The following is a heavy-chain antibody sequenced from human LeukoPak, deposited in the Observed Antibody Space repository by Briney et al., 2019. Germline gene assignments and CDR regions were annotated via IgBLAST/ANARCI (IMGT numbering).Heavy chain of an antibody. Sequence: PGGSLRLSCAASGFTFSSYGMHWVRQAPGKGLEWVAVIWYDGSNKYYADSVKGRFTISRDNSKNTLYLQMNSLRAEDTAVYYCARDTTTVVTAMDVWGQGTTVTVSS. CDR2: IWYDGSNK. CDR1: GFTFSSYG. D-gene: IGHD4-23*01. J-gene: IGHJ6*02. V-gene: IGHV3-33*01. CDR3: ARDTTTVVTAMDV.